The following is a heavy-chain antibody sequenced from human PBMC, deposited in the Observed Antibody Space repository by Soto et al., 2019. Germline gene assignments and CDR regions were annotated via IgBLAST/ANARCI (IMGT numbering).Heavy chain of an antibody. J-gene: IGHJ4*02. V-gene: IGHV4-31*03. Sequence: QVQLQESGPGLVKPSQTLSLICTVSGGSISSGGYYRSWIRQHPGKGLEWIGYIYSSGSTYYNPSLKSRLTLSLDTSENHFSLNLSSMTAADTAVYYCARDGDGSGYFLDFWGQGTLVTVSS. CDR3: ARDGDGSGYFLDF. CDR1: GGSISSGGYY. CDR2: IYSSGST. D-gene: IGHD3-22*01.